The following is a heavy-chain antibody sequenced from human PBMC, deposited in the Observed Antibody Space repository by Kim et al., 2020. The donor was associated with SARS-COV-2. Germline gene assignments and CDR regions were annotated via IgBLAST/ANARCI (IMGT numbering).Heavy chain of an antibody. V-gene: IGHV3-48*02. Sequence: GGSLRLSCAASGFTFSSHSMNWVRQAPGKGLEWVSHISSDTTNIYYADSVKGRFTISRDNAKNSLYLQMNTLRDEDTALYYCAFWFGRSLYLGLFDLWGQGTLVTVSS. D-gene: IGHD3-10*01. CDR1: GFTFSSHS. J-gene: IGHJ4*02. CDR3: AFWFGRSLYLGLFDL. CDR2: ISSDTTNI.